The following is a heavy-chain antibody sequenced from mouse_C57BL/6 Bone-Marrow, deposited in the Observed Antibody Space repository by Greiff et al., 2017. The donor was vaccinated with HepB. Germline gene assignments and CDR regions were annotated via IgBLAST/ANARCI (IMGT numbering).Heavy chain of an antibody. Sequence: QVQLQQSGAELVKPGASVKISCKASGYAFSSYWMNWVKQRPGKGLEWIGQIYPGDGDTNYNGKFKGTATLTADKSSITAYMQLSSLTSEDSAVSFCARFSYYYGTSPIVTTVNRDAMDYWGQGTSVTVSS. D-gene: IGHD1-1*01. CDR3: ARFSYYYGTSPIVTTVNRDAMDY. V-gene: IGHV1-80*01. CDR2: IYPGDGDT. J-gene: IGHJ4*01. CDR1: GYAFSSYW.